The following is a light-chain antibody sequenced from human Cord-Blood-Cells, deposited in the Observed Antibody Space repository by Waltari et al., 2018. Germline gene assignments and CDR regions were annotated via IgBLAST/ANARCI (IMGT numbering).Light chain of an antibody. Sequence: QSALTQPAYVLGPPGQSLTISCTGTRSDLGSYNLVPWYQQHPGKAPKLMIYEGSKRPSGVSNRFSGSKSGNTASLTISGLQAEDEADYYCCSYAGSSTLVFGGGTKLTVL. CDR3: CSYAGSSTLV. CDR2: EGS. J-gene: IGLJ3*02. CDR1: RSDLGSYNL. V-gene: IGLV2-23*01.